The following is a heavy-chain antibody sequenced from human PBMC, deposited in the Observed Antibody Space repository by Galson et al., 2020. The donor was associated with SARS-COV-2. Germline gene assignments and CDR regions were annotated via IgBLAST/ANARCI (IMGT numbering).Heavy chain of an antibody. V-gene: IGHV7-4-1*02. D-gene: IGHD3-10*01. CDR1: GYSFTDYA. CDR3: ARVQRSYGSGSYSLGY. Sequence: ASVKVSCKASGYSFTDYAMNWVRQAPGQGLEWMGWINTNTGNPAYAQGFTGRFVFSLDTSVTTTYLQINSLKSEDTAVYYCARVQRSYGSGSYSLGYWGQGTLVTVSS. J-gene: IGHJ4*02. CDR2: INTNTGNP.